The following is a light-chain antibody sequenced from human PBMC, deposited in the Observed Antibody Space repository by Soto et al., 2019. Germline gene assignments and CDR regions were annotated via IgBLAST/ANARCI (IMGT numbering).Light chain of an antibody. CDR2: KAS. CDR1: QSISSW. Sequence: DIQITQSPCTLSASVGDRVTITCRASQSISSWLAWYQQKPGKAPKLLIYKASSLESGVPSRFSGSGSGTEFTLTISSLQPDDFATYYCQQYNSYTWTFGQGTRLEIK. V-gene: IGKV1-5*03. CDR3: QQYNSYTWT. J-gene: IGKJ5*01.